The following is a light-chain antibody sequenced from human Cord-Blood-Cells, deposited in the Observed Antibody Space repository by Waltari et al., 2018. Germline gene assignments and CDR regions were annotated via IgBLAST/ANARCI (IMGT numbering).Light chain of an antibody. CDR3: SSYTSSSTPYV. CDR1: SSDAGGYNY. J-gene: IGLJ1*01. V-gene: IGLV2-14*01. CDR2: EVS. Sequence: QSALTQPASVSGSPGQSITIPCTGTSSDAGGYNYVSCYQQHPGKAPKLMIYEVSNRPSGVSNRFSGSKSGNTASLTISGLQAEDEADYYCSSYTSSSTPYVFGTGTKVTVL.